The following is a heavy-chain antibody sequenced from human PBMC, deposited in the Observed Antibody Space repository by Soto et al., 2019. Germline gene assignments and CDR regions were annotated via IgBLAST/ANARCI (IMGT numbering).Heavy chain of an antibody. V-gene: IGHV1-2*02. Sequence: ASVKVSFKASGYTFTGYYMHLVRRAPGQGLEWMGWINPNSGGTNYAQKFQGRVTMTRDTSISTAYMELSRLRSDDTAVYYCARDRELAYYYYGMDVWGQGTTVTVSS. D-gene: IGHD1-1*01. J-gene: IGHJ6*02. CDR1: GYTFTGYY. CDR3: ARDRELAYYYYGMDV. CDR2: INPNSGGT.